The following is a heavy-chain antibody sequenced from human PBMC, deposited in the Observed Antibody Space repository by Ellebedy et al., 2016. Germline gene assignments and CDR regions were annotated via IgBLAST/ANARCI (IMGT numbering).Heavy chain of an antibody. D-gene: IGHD2-8*01. J-gene: IGHJ4*02. CDR3: TRDGSEWSRDY. V-gene: IGHV3-33*01. CDR1: GFTFSSYG. Sequence: GESLKISXAASGFTFSSYGMHWVRQAPGKGLEWVAVIWYDGSNKYYADSVKGRFTISRDNSKNTLFLQMDSLTVEDTAVYYCTRDGSEWSRDYWGQGTLVTVSS. CDR2: IWYDGSNK.